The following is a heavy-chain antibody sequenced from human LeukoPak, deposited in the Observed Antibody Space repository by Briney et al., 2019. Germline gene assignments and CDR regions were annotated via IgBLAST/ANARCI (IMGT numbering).Heavy chain of an antibody. V-gene: IGHV1-24*01. CDR1: GYTLTELS. CDR3: ATDGRRSWYRAEYFQH. D-gene: IGHD6-13*01. CDR2: FDPEDGET. Sequence: ASVRVSCKVSGYTLTELSMHWVRQAPGKGLEWMGGFDPEDGETIYAQKFQGRVTMTEDTSTDTAYMELSSLRSEDTAVYYCATDGRRSWYRAEYFQHWGQGTLVTVSS. J-gene: IGHJ1*01.